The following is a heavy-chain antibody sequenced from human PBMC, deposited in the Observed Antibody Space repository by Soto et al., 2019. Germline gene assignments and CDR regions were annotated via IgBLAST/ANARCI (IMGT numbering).Heavy chain of an antibody. V-gene: IGHV4-59*06. J-gene: IGHJ4*02. D-gene: IGHD6-13*01. CDR1: GGSLSSYH. CDR2: IYYSGNT. Sequence: SETLSLTCTVSGGSLSSYHWSWIRQPPGKGLEWIGYIYYSGNTYYNPSLKSRVTLSIDTSKNQFSLRLTSVTAADTAVYYCATGSWYKIFDSWGQGTLVTVSS. CDR3: ATGSWYKIFDS.